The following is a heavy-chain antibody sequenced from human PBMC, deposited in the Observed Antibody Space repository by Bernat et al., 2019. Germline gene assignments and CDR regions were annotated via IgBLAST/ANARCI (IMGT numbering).Heavy chain of an antibody. CDR3: AHRLALVRDYSYGRFDC. CDR1: GFSISTRGVG. CDR2: IYWDDAK. V-gene: IGHV2-5*02. J-gene: IGHJ4*02. Sequence: QITLKESGPTLVKPTQTLTLTCTSSGFSISTRGVGVGWIRQPPAKALEWLALIYWDDAKRYNPSLKSRLSVTKDTSKNQVVLTMTNVDPEDTATYFCAHRLALVRDYSYGRFDCWGQGTLVTVSS. D-gene: IGHD4-11*01.